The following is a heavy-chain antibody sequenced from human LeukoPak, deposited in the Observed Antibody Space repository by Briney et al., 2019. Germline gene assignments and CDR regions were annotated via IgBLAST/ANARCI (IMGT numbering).Heavy chain of an antibody. V-gene: IGHV4-34*01. CDR1: GGSFSGYY. Sequence: SETLSLTCAVYGGSFSGYYWSWIHQPPGNGLRWIMEINHSGSTNYNPSLKSRGTMSVDTSNNQFSLKLSSVTAADTAVYYCARRRIAGGYFQHWGQGTLVTVSS. CDR2: INHSGST. D-gene: IGHD6-13*01. CDR3: ARRRIAGGYFQH. J-gene: IGHJ1*01.